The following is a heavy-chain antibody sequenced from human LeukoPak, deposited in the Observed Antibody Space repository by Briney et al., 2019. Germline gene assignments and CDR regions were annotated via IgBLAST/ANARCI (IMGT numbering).Heavy chain of an antibody. D-gene: IGHD6-19*01. CDR2: VNPDSGDT. V-gene: IGHV1-2*02. J-gene: IGHJ5*02. Sequence: ASVRVSCKSSGYKFTAYYIHWIRQAPGLGLEWMGWVNPDSGDTNCTQKYEGRLTLTRDTSVTTVYMELSSLTSDDTAVYYCARVWDASGWSNWFDPWGQGTLVTVSS. CDR1: GYKFTAYY. CDR3: ARVWDASGWSNWFDP.